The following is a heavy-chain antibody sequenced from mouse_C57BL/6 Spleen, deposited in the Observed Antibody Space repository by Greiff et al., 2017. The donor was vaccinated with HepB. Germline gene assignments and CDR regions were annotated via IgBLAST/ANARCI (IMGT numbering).Heavy chain of an antibody. D-gene: IGHD2-10*01. V-gene: IGHV5-4*01. CDR3: ARDSYPFAY. J-gene: IGHJ3*01. CDR2: ISDGGSYT. CDR1: GFTFSSYA. Sequence: EVQLVESGGGLVKPGGSLKLSCAASGFTFSSYAMSWVRQTPEKRLEWVATISDGGSYTYYPDNVKGRFTISRDHAKNNLYLQMSHLKSEDTAMYYCARDSYPFAYWGQGTLVTVSA.